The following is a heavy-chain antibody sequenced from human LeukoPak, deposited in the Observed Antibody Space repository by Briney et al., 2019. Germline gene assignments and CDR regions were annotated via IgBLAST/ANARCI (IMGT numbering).Heavy chain of an antibody. CDR2: SSSSRST. D-gene: IGHD2/OR15-2a*01. CDR3: ARGIID. J-gene: IGHJ4*02. V-gene: IGHV3-53*01. Sequence: GGSLRLSCAASGLTVSSDYMSWVRQAPGKGLEWVSLSSSSRSTHYADSVKGRFTVSRDTSKNTLYLQMNSLRVEDTAVYYCARGIIDWGQGTLVTVSS. CDR1: GLTVSSDY.